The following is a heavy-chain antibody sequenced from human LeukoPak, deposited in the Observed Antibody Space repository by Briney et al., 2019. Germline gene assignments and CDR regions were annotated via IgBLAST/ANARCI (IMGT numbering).Heavy chain of an antibody. CDR3: TRKLAPRHDTTDIVVVPAAMYYFDY. J-gene: IGHJ4*02. CDR1: GFTFGDYA. Sequence: GGSLRLSCTASGFTFGDYAMSWFRQAPGKGLEWVGFIRSKAYGGTTEYAASVKGRFTISRDDSKSIAYLQMNSLKTEDTAVYYCTRKLAPRHDTTDIVVVPAAMYYFDYWGQGTLVTVSS. V-gene: IGHV3-49*03. CDR2: IRSKAYGGTT. D-gene: IGHD2-2*01.